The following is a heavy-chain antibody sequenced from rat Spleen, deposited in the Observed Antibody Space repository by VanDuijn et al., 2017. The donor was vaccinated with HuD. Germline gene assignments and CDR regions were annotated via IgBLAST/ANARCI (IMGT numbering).Heavy chain of an antibody. CDR1: GFTFNNYW. Sequence: EVQLVESGGGLVQPGRSLKLSCVASGFTFNNYWMTWIRQAPGKGLEWVASITNTGGSTYYPDSVKGRFTISRDNAENTVYLQMNSLRSEDTATYYCAKDRDGGYAFEHWGQGVMVTVSS. CDR2: ITNTGGST. D-gene: IGHD1-11*01. CDR3: AKDRDGGYAFEH. J-gene: IGHJ2*01. V-gene: IGHV5-31*01.